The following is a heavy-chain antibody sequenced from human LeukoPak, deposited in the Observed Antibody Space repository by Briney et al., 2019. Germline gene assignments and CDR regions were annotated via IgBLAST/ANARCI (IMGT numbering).Heavy chain of an antibody. J-gene: IGHJ4*02. CDR3: ARVPGVAATSYYFDY. CDR1: GGSISSYY. V-gene: IGHV4-59*01. D-gene: IGHD2-15*01. Sequence: PSETLSLTCNVSGGSISSYYWSWLGQPPGKGLDWIGDIYYSGSTNYNPSLKSRVTISVDTSKNQFSLKLSSVTAADTAVYYCARVPGVAATSYYFDYWGQGTLVTVSS. CDR2: IYYSGST.